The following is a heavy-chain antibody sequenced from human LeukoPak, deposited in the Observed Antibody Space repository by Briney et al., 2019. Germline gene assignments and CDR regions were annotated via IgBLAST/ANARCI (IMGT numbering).Heavy chain of an antibody. Sequence: GGSLRLSCAASGFTFSSYGMHWVRQAPGKGLEWVAVISYDGSNKYYADSVKGRFTISRDNSKSTLYLQMNSLRAEDTAVYYCAKAVGATGSDYWGQGTLVTVSS. CDR2: ISYDGSNK. J-gene: IGHJ4*02. CDR3: AKAVGATGSDY. D-gene: IGHD1-26*01. V-gene: IGHV3-30*18. CDR1: GFTFSSYG.